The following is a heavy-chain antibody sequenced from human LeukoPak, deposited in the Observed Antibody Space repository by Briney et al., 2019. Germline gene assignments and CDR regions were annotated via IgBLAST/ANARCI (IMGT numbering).Heavy chain of an antibody. D-gene: IGHD2-15*01. J-gene: IGHJ2*01. CDR2: IYTDDSDT. V-gene: IGHV5-51*01. CDR1: GYTFTDYW. Sequence: GESLKISCKGSGYTFTDYWIGWVRQMAGKGLEWMGNIYTDDSDTRYSPSFQGHVTISVDKSISTAYLQWSSLQASDTAMYYCARATPRPAADWYFDLWGRGTLVTVSS. CDR3: ARATPRPAADWYFDL.